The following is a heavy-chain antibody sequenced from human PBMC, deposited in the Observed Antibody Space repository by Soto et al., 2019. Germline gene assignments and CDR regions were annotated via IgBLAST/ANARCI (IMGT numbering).Heavy chain of an antibody. V-gene: IGHV3-49*05. CDR3: SRGNCGGDCSPPVY. D-gene: IGHD2-21*02. CDR2: IRDNAYGGTI. Sequence: EVQLVESGGGLVNPGRSLRLSCTASGFTFADYAMTWFRQAPGKGLEWVGFIRDNAYGGTIKYAASVKGRFSISRDDSKSIAYLQMDSLKTEDTAVYYCSRGNCGGDCSPPVYWGQGTLVTVSS. CDR1: GFTFADYA. J-gene: IGHJ4*02.